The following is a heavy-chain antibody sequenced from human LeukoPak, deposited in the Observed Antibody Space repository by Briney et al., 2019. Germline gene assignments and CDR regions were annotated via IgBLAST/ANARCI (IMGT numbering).Heavy chain of an antibody. V-gene: IGHV3-66*01. CDR2: IYSGGST. CDR1: GFTVSSNY. D-gene: IGHD3-22*01. J-gene: IGHJ6*02. CDR3: ARGSGGYYDSGRRYYYGMDV. Sequence: GGSLRLSCAASGFTVSSNYMSWVRQAPGKGLEWVSVIYSGGSTYHADSVKGRFTISRDNSKNTLYLQMNSLRAEDTAVYYCARGSGGYYDSGRRYYYGMDVWGQGTTVIVS.